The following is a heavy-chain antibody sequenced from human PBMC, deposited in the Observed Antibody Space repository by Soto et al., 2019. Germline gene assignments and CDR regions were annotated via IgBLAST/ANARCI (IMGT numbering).Heavy chain of an antibody. D-gene: IGHD2-8*01. Sequence: EVQMLESGGGLVQPGGSLRLSCAASGFTFRSYAMSWVRQAPGKGLEWVSAISGSDGSTFYAVSGQGRFTISRDDSKNTLYLQMSSLRAEDLAVYRCAKSPGMYSAFGCWWQGTLVTVSS. CDR1: GFTFRSYA. CDR3: AKSPGMYSAFGC. V-gene: IGHV3-23*01. J-gene: IGHJ4*02. CDR2: ISGSDGST.